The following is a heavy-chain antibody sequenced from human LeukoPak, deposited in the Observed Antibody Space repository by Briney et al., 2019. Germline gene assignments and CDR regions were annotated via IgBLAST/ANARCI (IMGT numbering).Heavy chain of an antibody. CDR3: AREFGHSSSLDY. D-gene: IGHD6-13*01. J-gene: IGHJ4*02. CDR1: GGSISSGDYY. CDR2: IYYSGSA. Sequence: SQTLSLTCTVSGGSISSGDYYWSWIRQPPGKGLEWIGYIYYSGSAYYNPSLKSRVTISVDTTKNQFSLKLSSVTAADTAVYYCAREFGHSSSLDYWGQGTLVTVSS. V-gene: IGHV4-30-4*08.